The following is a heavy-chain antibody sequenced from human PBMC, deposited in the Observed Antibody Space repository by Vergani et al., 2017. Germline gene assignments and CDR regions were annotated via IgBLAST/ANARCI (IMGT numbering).Heavy chain of an antibody. CDR2: INHSGST. D-gene: IGHD4-11*01. Sequence: QVQLQQWGAGLLKPSETLSLTCAVYGGSFSGYYWSWIRQPPGKGLEWIGEINHSGSTNYNPSLKSRVTISVDTSKNQFSLKLSSVTAADTAVYYCAREKKYSNYFAYWGQGTLVTVSS. CDR3: AREKKYSNYFAY. CDR1: GGSFSGYY. V-gene: IGHV4-34*01. J-gene: IGHJ4*02.